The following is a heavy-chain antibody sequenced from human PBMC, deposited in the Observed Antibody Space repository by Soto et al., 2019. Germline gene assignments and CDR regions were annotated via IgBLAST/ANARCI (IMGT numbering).Heavy chain of an antibody. CDR2: IIPVFGTP. J-gene: IGHJ4*02. Sequence: QEQLVQSGAEVKRPGSSVKVSCKDSGGLFSSYAISWVRQAPGQGLEWMGGIIPVFGTPFYAQKFQGRVKISADEATNTVYMELSSVTSEDTAMSYCARGVSPYVWFTEFWGQGSLVTVSS. D-gene: IGHD3-16*01. V-gene: IGHV1-69*01. CDR3: ARGVSPYVWFTEF. CDR1: GGLFSSYA.